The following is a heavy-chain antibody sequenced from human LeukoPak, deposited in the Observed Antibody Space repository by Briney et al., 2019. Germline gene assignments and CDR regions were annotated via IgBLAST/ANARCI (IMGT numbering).Heavy chain of an antibody. D-gene: IGHD3-22*01. CDR3: AKDKGYDSSGYLF. V-gene: IGHV3-74*01. J-gene: IGHJ4*02. CDR1: GFTFSSYW. CDR2: INTDGSST. Sequence: GGSLRLSCAASGFTFSSYWMHWVRQAPGKGLVWVSRINTDGSSTSYADSVKVRFTISRDNAKNTLYLQMNSLRAEDTAVYYCAKDKGYDSSGYLFWGQGTLVTVSS.